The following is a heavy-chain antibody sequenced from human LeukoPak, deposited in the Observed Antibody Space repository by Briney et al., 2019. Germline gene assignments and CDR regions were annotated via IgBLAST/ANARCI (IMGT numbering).Heavy chain of an antibody. CDR2: INHSGST. D-gene: IGHD5-18*01. CDR1: GGSFSGYY. V-gene: IGHV4-34*01. CDR3: ARGLGYNYPYCYYYYMDV. J-gene: IGHJ6*03. Sequence: SETLSLTCAVYGGSFSGYYWSWIRQPPGKGLEWIGEINHSGSTNYNPSLKSRVTISLDTSKNQFSLKLSSVTAADTAVYYCARGLGYNYPYCYYYYMDVWGKGTTVTVSS.